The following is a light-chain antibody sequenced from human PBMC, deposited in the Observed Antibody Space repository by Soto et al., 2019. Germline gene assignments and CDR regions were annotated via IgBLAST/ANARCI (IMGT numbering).Light chain of an antibody. J-gene: IGKJ4*01. Sequence: EIVITQSPATLSVSPGERATLSCRASQSVSSNLAWYQQKPGQAPRLLIYGASTRATGIPARFSGSGSGTDFTLTISSLQSEDFAFYYCQQYNNWPPGFGGGTKVDIK. CDR3: QQYNNWPPG. CDR2: GAS. CDR1: QSVSSN. V-gene: IGKV3-15*01.